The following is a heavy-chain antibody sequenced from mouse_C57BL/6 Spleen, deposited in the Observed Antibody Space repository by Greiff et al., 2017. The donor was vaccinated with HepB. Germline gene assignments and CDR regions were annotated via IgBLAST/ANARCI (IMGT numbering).Heavy chain of an antibody. Sequence: EVQLVESGEGLVKPGGSLKLSCAASGFTFSSYAMSWVRQTPEKRLEWVAYISSGGDYIYYADTVKGRCTISRDNARNTLYLQMSSLQYEDTAMYYCTRAAGQDYFDYWGQGTTLTVSS. CDR2: ISSGGDYI. V-gene: IGHV5-9-1*02. J-gene: IGHJ2*01. CDR1: GFTFSSYA. D-gene: IGHD3-3*01. CDR3: TRAAGQDYFDY.